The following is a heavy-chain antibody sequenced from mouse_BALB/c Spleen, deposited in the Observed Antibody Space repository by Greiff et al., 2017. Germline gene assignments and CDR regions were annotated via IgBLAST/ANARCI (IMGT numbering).Heavy chain of an antibody. CDR2: IRSGGST. D-gene: IGHD1-2*01. CDR3: ARGGHYYYAMDY. V-gene: IGHV5-6-5*01. J-gene: IGHJ4*01. CDR1: GFTFSSYA. Sequence: DVKLVESGGGLVKPGGSLKLSCAASGFTFSSYAMSWVRQTPEKRLEWVASIRSGGSTYYPDSVKGRFTISRDNARNILYLQMSSLRSEDTAMYYCARGGHYYYAMDYWGQGTSVTVSS.